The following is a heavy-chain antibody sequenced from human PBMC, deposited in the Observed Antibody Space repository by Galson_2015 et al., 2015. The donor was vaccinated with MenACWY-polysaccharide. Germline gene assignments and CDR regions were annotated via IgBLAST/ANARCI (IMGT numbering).Heavy chain of an antibody. CDR1: GYTFSGYH. D-gene: IGHD3-10*01. CDR3: GRGGYGTGSGSY. J-gene: IGHJ4*02. CDR2: IHPNSGGT. V-gene: IGHV1-2*02. Sequence: SVKVSCKAYGYTFSGYHIHWVRQAPGQGLEWMGWIHPNSGGTTFAQKFQGRVTMTRDTSVSTVYMELNRLRSDGTAVDNCGRGGYGTGSGSYWGQGTLVTVSS.